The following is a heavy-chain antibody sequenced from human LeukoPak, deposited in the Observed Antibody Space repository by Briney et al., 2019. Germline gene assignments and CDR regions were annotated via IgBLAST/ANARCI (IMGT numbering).Heavy chain of an antibody. Sequence: PGGPLSPSCPPPGFTFRANAMSWVGQAPGKGLGWVSAISGSGGSTYYADSVKGRFTISRDNSKNTLYLQMNSLRAEDTAVYYCAKDKVTIFGVVTYFDYWGQGTLVTVSS. CDR2: ISGSGGST. D-gene: IGHD3-3*01. V-gene: IGHV3-23*01. CDR3: AKDKVTIFGVVTYFDY. CDR1: GFTFRANA. J-gene: IGHJ4*02.